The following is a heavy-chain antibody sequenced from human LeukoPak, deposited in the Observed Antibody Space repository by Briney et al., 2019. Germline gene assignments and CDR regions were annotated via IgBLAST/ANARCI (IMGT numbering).Heavy chain of an antibody. J-gene: IGHJ5*02. Sequence: GASVKVSCKASGYTFTGYYMHWVRQAPGQGLEWMGWINPNSGGTNYAQKFQGRVTMTRDTSISTAYMELSRLRSDDTAVYYCARGRGMITFGGVIVENWFDPWGQGTLVTVSS. CDR3: ARGRGMITFGGVIVENWFDP. D-gene: IGHD3-16*02. CDR1: GYTFTGYY. V-gene: IGHV1-2*02. CDR2: INPNSGGT.